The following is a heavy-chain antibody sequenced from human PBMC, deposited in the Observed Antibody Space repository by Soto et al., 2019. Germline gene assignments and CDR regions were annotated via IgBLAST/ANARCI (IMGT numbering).Heavy chain of an antibody. J-gene: IGHJ6*03. V-gene: IGHV4-34*01. CDR2: INHSGST. D-gene: IGHD3-16*02. Sequence: PSETMSHTCAVDGGSFSGYYWSWIRQHPGKGLEWNGEINHSGSTNYNPSLKSRVTISVDTSKNQFSLKLSSVTAADTAVYYCARGLNDYIWGSYRPDYYYYMDVWGKGTTVTVSS. CDR1: GGSFSGYY. CDR3: ARGLNDYIWGSYRPDYYYYMDV.